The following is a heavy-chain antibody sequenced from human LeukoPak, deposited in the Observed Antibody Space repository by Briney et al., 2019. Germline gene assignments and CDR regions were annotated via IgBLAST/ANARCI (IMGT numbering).Heavy chain of an antibody. D-gene: IGHD4/OR15-4a*01. V-gene: IGHV3-21*01. Sequence: GGSLRLSCVASGFTFSSYSMTWVRQAPGKGLEWVSSISSSSSYIYYADSVKGRFTISRDNAKNSLYLQMNSLRAEDTAVYYCARVTPKGAFDYWGQGTLVTVSS. CDR3: ARVTPKGAFDY. CDR2: ISSSSSYI. J-gene: IGHJ4*02. CDR1: GFTFSSYS.